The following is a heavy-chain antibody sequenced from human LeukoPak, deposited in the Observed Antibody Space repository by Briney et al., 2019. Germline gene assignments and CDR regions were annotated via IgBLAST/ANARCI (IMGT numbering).Heavy chain of an antibody. Sequence: SETLSLTCIVSGGSISSYNWNWIRQPPGKGLEWIGYMYNSGSTNNNPSLKSRVTISVDKSKNQFSLKLSSVTAADTAVYHCARAYDFWSGYYWSRDWFDPWGQGTLVTVSS. J-gene: IGHJ5*02. D-gene: IGHD3-3*01. CDR3: ARAYDFWSGYYWSRDWFDP. CDR2: MYNSGST. V-gene: IGHV4-59*12. CDR1: GGSISSYN.